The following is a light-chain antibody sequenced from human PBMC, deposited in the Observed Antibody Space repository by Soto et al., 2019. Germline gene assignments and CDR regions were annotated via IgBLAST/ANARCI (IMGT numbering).Light chain of an antibody. CDR3: AAWDTSLSGGV. CDR2: ENN. Sequence: QSVLTQPPSVSAAPGQKVTISCSGSSSNIGSDFVSWYQQLPGTAPQLLIYENNKRPSGIPERFSGSKSATSATLGITGLQTGDEADYYCAAWDTSLSGGVFGGGTKLTVL. J-gene: IGLJ3*02. V-gene: IGLV1-51*02. CDR1: SSNIGSDF.